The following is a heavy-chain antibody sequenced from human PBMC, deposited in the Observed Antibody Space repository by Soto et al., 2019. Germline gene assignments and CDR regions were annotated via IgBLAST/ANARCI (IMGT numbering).Heavy chain of an antibody. D-gene: IGHD3-22*01. CDR1: GFTFSDYY. V-gene: IGHV3-11*06. CDR2: ISSSSSYT. Sequence: GGSLRLSCAASGFTFSDYYMSWIRQAPGKGLEWVSYISSSSSYTNYADSVKGRFTISRDNAKNSLYLQMNSLRAEDTAVYYCARDIRTVRDSSGYYGMDVWGQGTTVTVSS. J-gene: IGHJ6*02. CDR3: ARDIRTVRDSSGYYGMDV.